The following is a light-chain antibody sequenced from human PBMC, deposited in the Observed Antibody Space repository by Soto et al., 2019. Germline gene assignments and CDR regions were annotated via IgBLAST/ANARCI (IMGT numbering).Light chain of an antibody. CDR2: AAS. V-gene: IGKV3-15*01. CDR1: QSVSSK. CDR3: QQYNSWVT. Sequence: EIVMTQSPATLSVSPGERATLSCRASQSVSSKLAWYQQKPGQPPRLLIYAASTRATGIPVRFSGSGSGTEFTLTISSLQSEDFAVYYCQQYNSWVTFGGGTKVEIK. J-gene: IGKJ4*01.